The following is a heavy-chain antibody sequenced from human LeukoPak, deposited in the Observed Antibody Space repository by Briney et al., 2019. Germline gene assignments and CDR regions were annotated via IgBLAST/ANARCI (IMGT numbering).Heavy chain of an antibody. CDR2: IAGSSGYI. Sequence: GGSLRLSCAASGFTFSSYTMNWVRQAPGKGLEWVSSIAGSSGYISYADSVKGRFTISRDNAKKSLYLQMNSLRAEDTALYYCARDGFTMVRGVRGGLDYWGQGTLVTVSS. D-gene: IGHD3-10*01. V-gene: IGHV3-21*04. J-gene: IGHJ4*02. CDR3: ARDGFTMVRGVRGGLDY. CDR1: GFTFSSYT.